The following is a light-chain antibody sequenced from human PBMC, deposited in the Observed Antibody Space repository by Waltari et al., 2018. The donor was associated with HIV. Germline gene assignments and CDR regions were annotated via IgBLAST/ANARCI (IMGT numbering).Light chain of an antibody. V-gene: IGLV3-21*04. CDR1: KFERTR. J-gene: IGLJ2*01. Sequence: SSVLTQPPSVSVSPGKTAMLPCGGTKFERTRLHGYQQKAVQVPMLLIYYDGDRPPGIPERFSGSNSGNTATLTISRVGDGDEADYYCQVWDSSSDHVLFGGGTKLTVL. CDR2: YDG. CDR3: QVWDSSSDHVL.